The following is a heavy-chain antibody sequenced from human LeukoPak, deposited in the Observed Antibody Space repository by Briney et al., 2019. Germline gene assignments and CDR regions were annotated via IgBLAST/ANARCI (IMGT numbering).Heavy chain of an antibody. CDR3: ARTMYYYDSSGYSDY. V-gene: IGHV3-21*01. J-gene: IGHJ4*02. D-gene: IGHD3-22*01. CDR1: GFTFSSYS. CDR2: ISSSSSYI. Sequence: PGGSLRLSCAASGFTFSSYSMNWVRQAPGKGLEWVSSISSSSSYIYYADSVKGRFTISRDNAKNSLYLQMNSLRAEDTAVYYCARTMYYYDSSGYSDYWGQGTLVTVSS.